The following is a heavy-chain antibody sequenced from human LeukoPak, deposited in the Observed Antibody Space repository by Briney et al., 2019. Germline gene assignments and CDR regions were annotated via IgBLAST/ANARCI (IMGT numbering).Heavy chain of an antibody. D-gene: IGHD1-14*01. CDR3: ARLRDWGTTLRYWYFDL. J-gene: IGHJ2*01. V-gene: IGHV4-59*01. CDR1: GGSITHKY. Sequence: PETLSLTCSLSGGSITHKYSSWIRQSPGMEIGWNAYIFYSVSTKYNPSLKSRVTISAAPSKNQFSLNLNSVTAADTAVYYCARLRDWGTTLRYWYFDLWGRGNLVTVSS. CDR2: IFYSVST.